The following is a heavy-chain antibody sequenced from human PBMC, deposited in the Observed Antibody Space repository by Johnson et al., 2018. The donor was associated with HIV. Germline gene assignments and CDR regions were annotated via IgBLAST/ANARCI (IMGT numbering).Heavy chain of an antibody. CDR1: GFAFNAYG. J-gene: IGHJ3*01. CDR3: SKDVGNYLPIAVDV. Sequence: VQLVESGGGLVQPGGSLTLSCAASGFAFNAYGMHWVRQAPGKGLQWVTFIRYDGSNKYYADSVNGRFTISRDNSKNTLYLQMNSLRAKDTAVYYCSKDVGNYLPIAVDVWGQGTMLTVSS. D-gene: IGHD3-22*01. V-gene: IGHV3-30*02. CDR2: IRYDGSNK.